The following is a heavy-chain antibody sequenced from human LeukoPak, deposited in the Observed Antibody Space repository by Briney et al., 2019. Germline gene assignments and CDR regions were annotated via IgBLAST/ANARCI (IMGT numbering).Heavy chain of an antibody. CDR2: IKGDGSEK. J-gene: IGHJ4*02. Sequence: GGSLRLSCAVSGFIFTNYGMHWVRQAPGKGLEWVANIKGDGSEKYYVDSVKGRFTISRDNAKNFLYLQVNSLRADDTAVYYCARARLSFTRGIGANYFDYWGQGTPVTVSS. D-gene: IGHD2-15*01. V-gene: IGHV3-7*01. CDR1: GFIFTNYG. CDR3: ARARLSFTRGIGANYFDY.